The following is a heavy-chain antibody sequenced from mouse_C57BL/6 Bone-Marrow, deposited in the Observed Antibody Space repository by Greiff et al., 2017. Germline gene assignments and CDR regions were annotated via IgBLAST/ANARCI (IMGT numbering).Heavy chain of an antibody. CDR3: ARAWGATPGAY. Sequence: EVMLVESGGGLVKPGGSLKLSCAASGFTFSSYAMPWVRQTPGKRLEWVATISDGGSYTYYPENVKGRFTIARDNAKNNLYLQLSHLKSYDTAMDYCARAWGATPGAYWGQGTLVTVSA. CDR1: GFTFSSYA. CDR2: ISDGGSYT. D-gene: IGHD3-1*01. J-gene: IGHJ3*01. V-gene: IGHV5-4*03.